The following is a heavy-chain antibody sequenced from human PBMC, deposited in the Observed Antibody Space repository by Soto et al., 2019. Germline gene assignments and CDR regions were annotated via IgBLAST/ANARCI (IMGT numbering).Heavy chain of an antibody. CDR2: IYYSGST. CDR3: ARTYGGNSWVGY. CDR1: GGSVGTGAYY. Sequence: SETLSLTCRVSGGSVGTGAYYWSWIRQHPGKGLEWIGYIYYSGSTYYNPSLKSRVTISVDTSKNQFSLKLSSVTAADTAVYYCARTYGGNSWVGYWGQGTLVTGSS. J-gene: IGHJ4*02. V-gene: IGHV4-31*03. D-gene: IGHD2-21*02.